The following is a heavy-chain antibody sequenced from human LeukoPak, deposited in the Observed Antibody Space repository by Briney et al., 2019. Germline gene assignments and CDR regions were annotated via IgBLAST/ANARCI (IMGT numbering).Heavy chain of an antibody. Sequence: SETLSLTCAVYGGSFSGYYWSWIRQPPGKGLEWIGEINHSGSTNYNPSLKSRVTISVDTSKNQFSLKLSSVTAADTAVYYCARAGGRYHYYYYMDVWGKGTTVTVSS. V-gene: IGHV4-34*01. J-gene: IGHJ6*03. CDR3: ARAGGRYHYYYYMDV. D-gene: IGHD3-16*02. CDR2: INHSGST. CDR1: GGSFSGYY.